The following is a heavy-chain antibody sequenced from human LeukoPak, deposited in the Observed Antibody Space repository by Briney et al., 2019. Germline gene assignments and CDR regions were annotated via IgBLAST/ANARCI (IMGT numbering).Heavy chain of an antibody. CDR2: INQDESVK. CDR1: GFTFTNYW. Sequence: PGGSLRFSCAASGFTFTNYWMTWVRQAPGKGREFVANINQDESVKNYVDSVKGRFTISRDNAEYSLHLQMNSLRVEDTAVYYCAIDPGSSAFDYWGQGTLVTVFS. V-gene: IGHV3-7*01. CDR3: AIDPGSSAFDY. D-gene: IGHD5/OR15-5a*01. J-gene: IGHJ4*02.